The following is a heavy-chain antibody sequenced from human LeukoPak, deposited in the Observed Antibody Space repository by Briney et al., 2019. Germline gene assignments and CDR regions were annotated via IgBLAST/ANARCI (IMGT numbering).Heavy chain of an antibody. V-gene: IGHV3-9*01. CDR3: AKDIGSVAYYYYGMDV. J-gene: IGHJ6*02. D-gene: IGHD2-21*01. CDR2: ISWNSGSI. Sequence: GGSLRLSCAASGFTFDDYAMHWVRHAPGKGLEWVSGISWNSGSIGYADSVKGRFTISRDNAKNCLYLQMNSLRAEDTALYYCAKDIGSVAYYYYGMDVWGQGTTVTVSS. CDR1: GFTFDDYA.